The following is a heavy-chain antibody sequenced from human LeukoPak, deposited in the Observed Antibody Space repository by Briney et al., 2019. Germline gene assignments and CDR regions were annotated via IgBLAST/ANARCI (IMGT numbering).Heavy chain of an antibody. CDR2: INWNGGST. V-gene: IGHV3-20*01. CDR1: GFTFSSYW. Sequence: PGGSLRLSCAASGFTFSSYWMSWVRQAPGKGLEWVSGINWNGGSTGYADSVKGRFTIPRDNAKNSLYLQMNSLRAEDTALYHCARDLPPDDGKDYWGQGTLVTVSS. J-gene: IGHJ4*02. CDR3: ARDLPPDDGKDY. D-gene: IGHD1-14*01.